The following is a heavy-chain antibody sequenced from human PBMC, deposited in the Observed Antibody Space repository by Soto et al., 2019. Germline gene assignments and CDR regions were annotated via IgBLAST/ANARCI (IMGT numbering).Heavy chain of an antibody. CDR2: FDPEDGET. CDR1: GYTFTSYN. D-gene: IGHD3-22*01. J-gene: IGHJ5*02. CDR3: ATDSSGYLNWFDP. Sequence: ASVKVSCKASGYTFTSYNINWVRQAPGKGLEWMGGFDPEDGETIYAQKFQGRVTMTEDTSTDTAYMELSSLRSEDTAVYYCATDSSGYLNWFDPWGQGTLVTVS. V-gene: IGHV1-24*01.